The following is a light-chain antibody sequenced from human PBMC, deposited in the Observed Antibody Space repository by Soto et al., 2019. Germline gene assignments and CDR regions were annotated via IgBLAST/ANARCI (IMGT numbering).Light chain of an antibody. CDR1: NSDIGNYNY. Sequence: QSVLTQPRSVSGSPGQSVTISCTGTNSDIGNYNYVSRYQQHPGKAPKVMIYDVTKRPSGVPDRFSGSTSGNTASLTISGLQAEDEADYYCCSYPGSHTWVFGGGTKVTVL. J-gene: IGLJ3*02. CDR3: CSYPGSHTWV. CDR2: DVT. V-gene: IGLV2-11*01.